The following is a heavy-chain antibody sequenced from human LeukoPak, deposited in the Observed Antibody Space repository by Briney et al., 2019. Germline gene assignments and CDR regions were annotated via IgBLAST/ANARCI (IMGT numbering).Heavy chain of an antibody. V-gene: IGHV4-34*01. D-gene: IGHD2-2*01. CDR3: ALQPARRLSWFDP. J-gene: IGHJ5*02. CDR1: GGSFSNYY. CDR2: INHSGST. Sequence: PSETLSLTCAIYGGSFSNYYWTWIRQPPGKGLEWIGEINHSGSTNYNPSLKSRVTISVDTSKNQFSLKLSSVTAADTAVYYCALQPARRLSWFDPWGQGTLVTVSS.